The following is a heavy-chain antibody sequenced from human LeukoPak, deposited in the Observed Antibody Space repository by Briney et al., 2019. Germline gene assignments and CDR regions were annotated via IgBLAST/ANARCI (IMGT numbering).Heavy chain of an antibody. D-gene: IGHD1-7*01. CDR2: IYYSGST. V-gene: IGHV4-59*01. CDR1: GGSISSYY. J-gene: IGHJ6*03. Sequence: SETLSLTCTVSGGSISSYYWSWIRQPPGKGLEWIGYIYYSGSTNYNPSLKSRVTISVDTSKNQFSLKLSSVTAADTAVYYCARHPRDTGTTAYMDVWGKGTTVTVSS. CDR3: ARHPRDTGTTAYMDV.